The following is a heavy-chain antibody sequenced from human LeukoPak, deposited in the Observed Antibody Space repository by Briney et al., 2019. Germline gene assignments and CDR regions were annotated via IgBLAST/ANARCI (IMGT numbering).Heavy chain of an antibody. CDR2: IKQDGSEK. D-gene: IGHD3-22*01. Sequence: GGSLRLSCAASGFTFSSYWMSWVRQAPGKGLEWVANIKQDGSEKYYVDSVKGRFTISRDNAKNSLYLQMNSLRAEDTAVYYCARVLHKRMYDSTTYFPYWGQGILVTVSS. CDR1: GFTFSSYW. J-gene: IGHJ4*02. CDR3: ARVLHKRMYDSTTYFPY. V-gene: IGHV3-7*04.